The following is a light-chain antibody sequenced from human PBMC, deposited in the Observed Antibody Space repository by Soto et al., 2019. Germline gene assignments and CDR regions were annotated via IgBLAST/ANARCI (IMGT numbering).Light chain of an antibody. V-gene: IGKV3-20*01. Sequence: IGLTQSPGTLSFSVSERVFMXRRASQSVSSYLAWYQRKPGQVPRLFIYGASRRATGIPDRFSGSGSGTDFTLTISRLEPEDFAVYYCQQYGTSPWTFGQGTKVDIK. CDR2: GAS. CDR3: QQYGTSPWT. J-gene: IGKJ1*01. CDR1: QSVSSY.